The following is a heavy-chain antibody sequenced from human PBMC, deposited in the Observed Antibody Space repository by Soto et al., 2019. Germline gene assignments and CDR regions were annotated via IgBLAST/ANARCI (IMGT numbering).Heavy chain of an antibody. CDR2: TYNSGST. J-gene: IGHJ4*02. CDR1: GGSLSHYY. Sequence: QVQLQESGPGLVKPSETLSLTCTVSGGSLSHYYWSWIRQPPGKALEWIGFTYNSGSTNYNPSLKSRVTISVDTSKNQFSLKLTSVTAADTAVYYCAREGGSSTWYTYWGQGTLVTVSS. CDR3: AREGGSSTWYTY. D-gene: IGHD6-13*01. V-gene: IGHV4-59*01.